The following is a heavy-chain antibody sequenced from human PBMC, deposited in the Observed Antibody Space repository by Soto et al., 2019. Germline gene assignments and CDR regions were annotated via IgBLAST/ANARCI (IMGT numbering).Heavy chain of an antibody. Sequence: SETLSLTCAVSSGSISSSNWWSWVRQPPGKGLEWIGEIYHSGSTNYNPYLKSRVTISVDKSKNQFSLKLSSVTAADTAVYYCARVRSSAHYDFWSGTDAFDIWGQGTMVTVSS. CDR2: IYHSGST. V-gene: IGHV4-4*02. CDR3: ARVRSSAHYDFWSGTDAFDI. J-gene: IGHJ3*02. D-gene: IGHD3-3*01. CDR1: SGSISSSNW.